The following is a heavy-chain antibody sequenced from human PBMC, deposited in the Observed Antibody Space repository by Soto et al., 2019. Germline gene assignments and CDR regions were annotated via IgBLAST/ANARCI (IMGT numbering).Heavy chain of an antibody. CDR3: AREGYSYGSSSNWFDP. V-gene: IGHV1-2*04. CDR1: GYTFSGYY. D-gene: IGHD5-18*01. CDR2: INPNSGGT. Sequence: ASVKVSFKASGYTFSGYYIHWVRQAPGQGLEWMGWINPNSGGTNYAQKFQGWVTMTRDTSISTAYMELSRLRSDDTAVYYCAREGYSYGSSSNWFDPWGQGTLVTVSS. J-gene: IGHJ5*02.